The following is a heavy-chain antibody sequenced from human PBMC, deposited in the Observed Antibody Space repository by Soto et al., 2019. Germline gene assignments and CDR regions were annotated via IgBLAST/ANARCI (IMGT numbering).Heavy chain of an antibody. D-gene: IGHD5-12*01. Sequence: EVQLLESGGGLVQPGGSLRLSCAASGFPLSTYGMTWVRQAPGKGLEWVSAITGTGGNTYYVDSVKGRFTSSRDNSKNMLDLQVNSLRVEDTAVYYCARIRGYGYGLDVWGQGTTVTVSS. CDR2: ITGTGGNT. J-gene: IGHJ6*01. CDR1: GFPLSTYG. V-gene: IGHV3-23*01. CDR3: ARIRGYGYGLDV.